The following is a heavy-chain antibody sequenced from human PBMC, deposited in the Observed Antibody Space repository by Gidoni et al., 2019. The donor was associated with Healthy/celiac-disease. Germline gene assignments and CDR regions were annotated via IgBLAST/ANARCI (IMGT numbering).Heavy chain of an antibody. J-gene: IGHJ6*02. D-gene: IGHD1-7*01. V-gene: IGHV4-38-2*02. CDR1: GYSISSGYY. Sequence: QVQLQESGPGLVKPSETLSLTCTVSGYSISSGYYWGWIRQPPGKGLEWIGSIYHSGSTYYNPSLKSRVTISVDTSKNQFSLKLSSVTAADTAVYYCAREWTGTTFYYYYGMDVWGQGTTVTVSS. CDR2: IYHSGST. CDR3: AREWTGTTFYYYYGMDV.